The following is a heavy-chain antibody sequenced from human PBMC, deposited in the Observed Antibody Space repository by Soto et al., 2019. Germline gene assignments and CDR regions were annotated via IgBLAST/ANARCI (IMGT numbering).Heavy chain of an antibody. CDR1: GGTFSSYT. V-gene: IGHV1-69*04. D-gene: IGHD3-9*01. J-gene: IGHJ4*02. Sequence: GASVKVSCKASGGTFSSYTISWVRQAPGQGLEWMGRIIPILGIANYAQKFQGRVTITADKSTSTAYMELSSLRSEDTAVYYCAKDRDDWLAPLVYWGQGTLVTVSS. CDR2: IIPILGIA. CDR3: AKDRDDWLAPLVY.